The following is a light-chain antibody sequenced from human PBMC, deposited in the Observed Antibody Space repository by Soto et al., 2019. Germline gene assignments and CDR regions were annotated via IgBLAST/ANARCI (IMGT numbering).Light chain of an antibody. CDR2: GAS. CDR3: QQYGISPGFT. Sequence: EIVLTQSTGTLSLSPGERATLSCRASQRVNNNYVAWYQQKAGQAPSLLIYGASSRATGIPDRFSGSGSGTDFTLTISRLEPADSAVYYCQQYGISPGFTFGPGTKVDIK. CDR1: QRVNNNY. V-gene: IGKV3-20*01. J-gene: IGKJ3*01.